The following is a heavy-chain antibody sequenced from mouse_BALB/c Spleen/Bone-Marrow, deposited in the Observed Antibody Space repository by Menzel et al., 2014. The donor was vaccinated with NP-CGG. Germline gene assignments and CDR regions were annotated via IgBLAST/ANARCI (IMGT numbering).Heavy chain of an antibody. CDR2: ISSGGST. CDR1: GFTFSSYA. Sequence: DVMLVESGGGLVKPGGSLKLSRAASGFTFSSYAMSWVRQTPGKRLEWVASISSGGSTYYPDSVKGRFTISRDNARNILYLQMSSLRSEDTAMYYCARGYDGYYGFAYWGQGTLVTVSA. CDR3: ARGYDGYYGFAY. J-gene: IGHJ3*01. D-gene: IGHD2-3*01. V-gene: IGHV5-6-5*01.